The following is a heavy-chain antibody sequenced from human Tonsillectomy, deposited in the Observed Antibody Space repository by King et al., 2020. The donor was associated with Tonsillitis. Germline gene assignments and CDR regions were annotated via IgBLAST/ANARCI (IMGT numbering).Heavy chain of an antibody. CDR2: IYYSWSA. D-gene: IGHD7-27*01. J-gene: IGHJ4*02. CDR1: GGSISTYY. Sequence: MQLQESGPGLVKPSETLSLTCSVSGGSISTYYWSWIRQPPGKGLEWIGDIYYSWSANYNSSLKSRFTISGDTSKNQLSLKLSSVTAADTAVYFCARVSLVGTLDYWGQGNPVTVSS. V-gene: IGHV4-59*01. CDR3: ARVSLVGTLDY.